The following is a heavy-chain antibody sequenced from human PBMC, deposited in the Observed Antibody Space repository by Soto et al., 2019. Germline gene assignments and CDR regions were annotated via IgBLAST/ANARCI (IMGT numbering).Heavy chain of an antibody. V-gene: IGHV3-9*01. D-gene: IGHD3-3*01. CDR1: GFTFDDYA. J-gene: IGHJ5*02. CDR3: AKDGGYDFWSGYLTNWFDP. CDR2: ISWKSGSI. Sequence: GGSLRLSCAASGFTFDDYAMHWVRQAPGKGLEWVSGISWKSGSIGYADSVKGRFTISRDNAKNSLYLQMNSLRVEDTALFYCAKDGGYDFWSGYLTNWFDPWGQGTLVTVSS.